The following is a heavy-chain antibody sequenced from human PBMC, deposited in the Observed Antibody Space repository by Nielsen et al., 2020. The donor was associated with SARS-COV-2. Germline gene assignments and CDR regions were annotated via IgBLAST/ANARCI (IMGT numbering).Heavy chain of an antibody. CDR1: GFTFDDYA. Sequence: LRLSCAASGFTFDDYAMHWVRQAPGKGLEWVSGISWNSGSIGYADSVKGRFTISRDNAKNSLYLQMNSLRAEDTAVYYCARAFEELGYCSSTSCPFDYWGQGTLVTVSS. D-gene: IGHD2-2*01. J-gene: IGHJ4*02. V-gene: IGHV3-9*01. CDR3: ARAFEELGYCSSTSCPFDY. CDR2: ISWNSGSI.